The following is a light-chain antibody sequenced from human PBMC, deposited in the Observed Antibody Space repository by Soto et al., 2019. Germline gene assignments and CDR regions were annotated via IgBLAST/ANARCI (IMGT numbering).Light chain of an antibody. Sequence: EIVLTQSPGTLSLSPGERATLSCRASQSVSYSYLAWYQQKPGQAPRLLIYGASSRATGIPDRFRGSGSGRDFTLTISRLEPEDFAVYYCHQYGSSPRTFGQGTKVEIK. V-gene: IGKV3-20*01. J-gene: IGKJ1*01. CDR1: QSVSYSY. CDR3: HQYGSSPRT. CDR2: GAS.